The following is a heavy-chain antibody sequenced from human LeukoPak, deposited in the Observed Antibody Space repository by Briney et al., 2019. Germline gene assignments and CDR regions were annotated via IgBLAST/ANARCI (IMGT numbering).Heavy chain of an antibody. Sequence: GGSLRLSCAASGFTVSSNYMSWVRQAPGKGLEWVSVIYSGGSTYYADSVKGRFTHSRDNSKNTLYLQMNSLRAEDTAVYYCARSGYYGSGSRSAFDIWGQGTMVTVSS. CDR2: IYSGGST. D-gene: IGHD3-10*01. CDR1: GFTVSSNY. J-gene: IGHJ3*02. CDR3: ARSGYYGSGSRSAFDI. V-gene: IGHV3-66*01.